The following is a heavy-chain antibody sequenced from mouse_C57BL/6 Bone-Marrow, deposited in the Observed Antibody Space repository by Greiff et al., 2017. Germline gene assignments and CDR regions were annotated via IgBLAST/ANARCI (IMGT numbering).Heavy chain of an antibody. CDR1: GFTFSSYG. CDR2: ISSGGSYT. V-gene: IGHV5-6*01. J-gene: IGHJ2*01. D-gene: IGHD2-10*01. CDR3: ARPYRGYFGY. Sequence: EVKVVESGGDLVKPGGSLKLSCAASGFTFSSYGMSWVRQTPDKRLEWVATISSGGSYTYYPDSVKGRFTISRDNAKNTLYLQMSSLKSEDTAMYYCARPYRGYFGYWGQGTTLSVSS.